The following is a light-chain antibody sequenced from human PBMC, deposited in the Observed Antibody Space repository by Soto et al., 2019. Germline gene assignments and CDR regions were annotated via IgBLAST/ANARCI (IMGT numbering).Light chain of an antibody. CDR1: QTMTRAY. CDR2: AAS. J-gene: IGKJ2*01. Sequence: EIVLMQSPGTLSLSPGERVTLSCRASQTMTRAYLAWYQQKPGQAPRLLIYAASYRATGIPDKFSGSGSGTDFSLTISRLEPEDSAVYYCHQYHSPPQTFGQGTNVEIK. CDR3: HQYHSPPQT. V-gene: IGKV3-20*01.